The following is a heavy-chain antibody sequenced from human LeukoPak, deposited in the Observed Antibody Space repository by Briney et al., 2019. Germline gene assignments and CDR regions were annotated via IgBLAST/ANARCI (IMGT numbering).Heavy chain of an antibody. CDR3: ANLGRRATTSAPDV. Sequence: GGSLRLSCAASGFTVSSNYMSWVRQAPGKGLEWFSVIYSGGSTYYADSVKGRFTISRDNSKNTLYLQMNSLRAEDTAVYYCANLGRRATTSAPDVWGQGTTVTVSS. J-gene: IGHJ6*02. V-gene: IGHV3-53*01. D-gene: IGHD2-2*01. CDR2: IYSGGST. CDR1: GFTVSSNY.